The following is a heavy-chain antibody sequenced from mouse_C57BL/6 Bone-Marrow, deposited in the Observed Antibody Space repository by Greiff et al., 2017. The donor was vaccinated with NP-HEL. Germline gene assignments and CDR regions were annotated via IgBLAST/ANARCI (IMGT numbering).Heavy chain of an antibody. CDR2: INPYNGGT. CDR3: AEAYYGSSYFDY. V-gene: IGHV1-19*01. D-gene: IGHD1-1*01. Sequence: EVQLQQSGPVLVKPGASVKMSCKASGYTFTDYYMNWVKQSHGKSLEWIGVINPYNGGTSYNQKFKGKATLTVDKSSSTAYMELNSLTSEDSAVYYCAEAYYGSSYFDYWGQGTTLTVSS. J-gene: IGHJ2*01. CDR1: GYTFTDYY.